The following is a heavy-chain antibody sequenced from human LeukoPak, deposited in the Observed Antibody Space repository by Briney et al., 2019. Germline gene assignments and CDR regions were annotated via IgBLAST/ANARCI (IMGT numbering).Heavy chain of an antibody. D-gene: IGHD5-24*01. Sequence: GASVKVSCKASGYTFTGYYMHWVRQAPGQGLEWMGWINPNSGGTNYAQKFQGRVTMTRDTSIGTAYMELSRLRSDDTAVYYCARVEMATSTDYDYWGQGTLVTVSS. V-gene: IGHV1-2*02. CDR3: ARVEMATSTDYDY. CDR1: GYTFTGYY. J-gene: IGHJ4*02. CDR2: INPNSGGT.